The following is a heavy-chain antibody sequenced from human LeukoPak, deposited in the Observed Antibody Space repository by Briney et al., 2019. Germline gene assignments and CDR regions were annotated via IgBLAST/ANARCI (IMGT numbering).Heavy chain of an antibody. J-gene: IGHJ6*03. V-gene: IGHV5-51*01. CDR3: GRRVYGSGSYYHAPDYFYYYMDV. D-gene: IGHD3-10*01. CDR1: GYSFTTYW. CDR2: IYPGDSDT. Sequence: RGESLKISCKASGYSFTTYWIGWVRQMPGRGLEWMGIIYPGDSDTRYSPSFQGQVTISVDKSISTAYLQWSSLSASDTAMYYCGRRVYGSGSYYHAPDYFYYYMDVWGKGTTVTVSS.